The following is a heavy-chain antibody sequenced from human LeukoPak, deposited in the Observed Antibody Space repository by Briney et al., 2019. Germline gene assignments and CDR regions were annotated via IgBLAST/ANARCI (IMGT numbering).Heavy chain of an antibody. CDR3: ANSANYGDNSGYFDY. D-gene: IGHD4-23*01. V-gene: IGHV4-39*01. Sequence: PSETLSLTCAVYGGSFSSYYWGWIRQPPGKGLEWIGSIYYSGSTYYNPSLKSRVTISVDTSKNQFSLRLSSVTAADTAVYYCANSANYGDNSGYFDYWGQGTLVTVSS. J-gene: IGHJ4*02. CDR2: IYYSGST. CDR1: GGSFSSYY.